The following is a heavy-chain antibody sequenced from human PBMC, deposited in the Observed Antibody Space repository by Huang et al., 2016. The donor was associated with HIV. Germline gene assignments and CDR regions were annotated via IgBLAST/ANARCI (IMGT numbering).Heavy chain of an antibody. CDR3: AQEKSFGNWANNWFDP. J-gene: IGHJ5*02. Sequence: QVQLQESGPGLVKPSETLSLTCTVSGGSMRRQYWSWIRQPPGKGLQWVGTVVNTGSTNYKPSFQSRVTISLDTSRNQFSLTLNSVTPADTAVYFCAQEKSFGNWANNWFDPWGQGTLVAVSS. D-gene: IGHD3-16*01. CDR2: VVNTGST. V-gene: IGHV4-59*11. CDR1: GGSMRRQY.